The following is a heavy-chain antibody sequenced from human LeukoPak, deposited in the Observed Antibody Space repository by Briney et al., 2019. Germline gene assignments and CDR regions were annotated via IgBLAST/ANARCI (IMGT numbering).Heavy chain of an antibody. Sequence: SQTLSLTCTVSGGSIRSDDYYWSWIRQSPGRGLEWIGYIYYSGSTYYNPSLMSRLSISVDTSKNQFSLKLSSVTAADTAVYYWARRGGDNKTFYFDYWGQGTLVTVSS. CDR2: IYYSGST. CDR3: ARRGGDNKTFYFDY. V-gene: IGHV4-30-4*01. J-gene: IGHJ4*02. CDR1: GGSIRSDDYY. D-gene: IGHD3-16*01.